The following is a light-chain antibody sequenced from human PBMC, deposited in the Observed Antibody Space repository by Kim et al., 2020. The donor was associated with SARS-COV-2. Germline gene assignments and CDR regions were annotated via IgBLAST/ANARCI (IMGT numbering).Light chain of an antibody. CDR2: QDS. CDR1: KLGDKY. CDR3: QAWDSSTVV. Sequence: GSQGQTASITCSGVKLGDKYACWYKQKPGQSPVLVIYQDSKRPSGIPERFSGSNSGNTATLTISGTQAMDEADYYCQAWDSSTVVFGGGTQLT. V-gene: IGLV3-1*01. J-gene: IGLJ2*01.